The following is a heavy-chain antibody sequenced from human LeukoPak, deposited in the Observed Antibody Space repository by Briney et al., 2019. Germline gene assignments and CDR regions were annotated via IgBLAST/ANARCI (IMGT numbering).Heavy chain of an antibody. CDR2: ISWNSGSI. D-gene: IGHD6-19*01. J-gene: IGHJ4*02. Sequence: GGSLRLSCAASGFTFDDYAMHWVRQAPGKGLEWISGISWNSGSIGYADSVKGRFTISRDNAKNSLYLQMNSLRAEDTALYYCAKEGSGWYYFDYWGQGTLVTVSS. V-gene: IGHV3-9*01. CDR1: GFTFDDYA. CDR3: AKEGSGWYYFDY.